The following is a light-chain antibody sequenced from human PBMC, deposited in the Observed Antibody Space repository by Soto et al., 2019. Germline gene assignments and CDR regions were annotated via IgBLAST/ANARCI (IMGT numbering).Light chain of an antibody. J-gene: IGKJ1*01. V-gene: IGKV3-15*01. CDR3: RQDNNGPPWT. Sequence: EIVMTQSPATLSVSPGERATLSCRASKSVSSNLAWYQQKPGQAPRLLIYGASTRATGIPARFDGSGSGTAFTLTTSTLQDADFEVYYCRQDNNGPPWTFGQGTKVEIK. CDR1: KSVSSN. CDR2: GAS.